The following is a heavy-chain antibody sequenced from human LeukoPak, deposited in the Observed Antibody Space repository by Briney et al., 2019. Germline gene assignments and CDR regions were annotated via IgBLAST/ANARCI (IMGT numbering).Heavy chain of an antibody. CDR2: IYTSGST. Sequence: SETLSLTCTVSGGSISSYYWSWIRQPAGKGLEWIGRIYTSGSTNYNPSLKSRVTMSVDTSKNQFSLKLSPVTAADTAVYYCAREHSSGYFDAFDIWGQGTMVTVSS. CDR3: AREHSSGYFDAFDI. CDR1: GGSISSYY. D-gene: IGHD3-22*01. J-gene: IGHJ3*02. V-gene: IGHV4-4*07.